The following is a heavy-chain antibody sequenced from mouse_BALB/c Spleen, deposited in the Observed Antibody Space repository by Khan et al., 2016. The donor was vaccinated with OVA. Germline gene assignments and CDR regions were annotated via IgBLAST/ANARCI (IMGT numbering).Heavy chain of an antibody. CDR1: GFTFSSYA. CDR3: TRLVDY. Sequence: EVELVESGGGLVKPGGSLKLSCAASGFTFSSYAVSWIRQTPEKRLEWVASIHSGGSTYYPDSVKGRFTLSRDYAMNILYLQMSSLRSEDTAMYYCTRLVDYWGQGTSVTVSS. CDR2: IHSGGST. V-gene: IGHV5-6-5*01. J-gene: IGHJ4*01.